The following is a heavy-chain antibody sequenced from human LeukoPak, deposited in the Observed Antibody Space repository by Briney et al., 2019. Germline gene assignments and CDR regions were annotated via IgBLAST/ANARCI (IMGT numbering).Heavy chain of an antibody. CDR3: ARDLGYSSSWHHFDY. CDR2: ISYDGSNK. CDR1: GFTFSSYA. V-gene: IGHV3-30-3*01. Sequence: PGRSLRLSCAASGFTFSSYAMHWVRQAPGKGLGWVAVISYDGSNKYYADSVKGRFTISRDNSKNTLYLQMNSLRAGDTAVYYCARDLGYSSSWHHFDYWGQGTLVTVSS. D-gene: IGHD6-13*01. J-gene: IGHJ4*02.